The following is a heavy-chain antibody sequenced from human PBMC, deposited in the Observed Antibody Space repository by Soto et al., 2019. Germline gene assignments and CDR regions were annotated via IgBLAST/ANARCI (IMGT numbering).Heavy chain of an antibody. D-gene: IGHD2-2*02. CDR3: ASQSVLGYCSSTSCNNLDH. J-gene: IGHJ4*02. CDR2: IYYDGSNK. CDR1: GFTFSNYG. Sequence: GGSLRLSCAASGFTFSNYGMHWVRQAPGKGLEWVAVIYYDGSNKYYADSVKGRFTISRDNSKNTLYLQMNSLRAEDTALYYCASQSVLGYCSSTSCNNLDHWGQGTLVTVSS. V-gene: IGHV3-33*01.